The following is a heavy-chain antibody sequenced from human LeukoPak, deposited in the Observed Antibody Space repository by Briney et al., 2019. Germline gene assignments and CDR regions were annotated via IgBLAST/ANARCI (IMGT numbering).Heavy chain of an antibody. J-gene: IGHJ4*02. CDR3: AWESVAAGDY. CDR2: ISYDGTYK. D-gene: IGHD2-15*01. Sequence: GGSLRLSCAASGFTFSSYAIHWVRQAPGQGLEWVAVISYDGTYKYYADSVKGRFTISRDNAKNSLYLQMNSLRAEDTAVYYCAWESVAAGDYWGQGTLVTVSS. CDR1: GFTFSSYA. V-gene: IGHV3-30*04.